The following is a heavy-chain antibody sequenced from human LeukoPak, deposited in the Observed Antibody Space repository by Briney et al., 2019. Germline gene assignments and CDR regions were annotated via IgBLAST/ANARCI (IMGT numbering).Heavy chain of an antibody. CDR2: ITPMFRTT. V-gene: IGHV1-69*13. CDR3: ARDPSTYSDYAHFED. J-gene: IGHJ4*02. D-gene: IGHD4-11*01. CDR1: AGSFSIYT. Sequence: ASVKVSCKASAGSFSIYTFNWVRQAPGQGLEWMGRITPMFRTTKYAQNFQGRVTITADESTRIAYMELTSLKSEDTATYYCARDPSTYSDYAHFEDWGQGTLVTVSS.